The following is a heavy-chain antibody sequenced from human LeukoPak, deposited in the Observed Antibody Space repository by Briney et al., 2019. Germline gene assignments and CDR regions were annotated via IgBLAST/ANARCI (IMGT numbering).Heavy chain of an antibody. CDR1: RFPFKTYG. CDR2: IRHDGSNK. J-gene: IGHJ4*02. V-gene: IGHV3-30*02. CDR3: VLGTDYFDY. Sequence: GGSLRLSCAASRFPFKTYGMHWARQAPGKGLEWVAFIRHDGSNKFYADSVKGRFTISIDNSKKMLYVQMNRLRAEDTAVYYCVLGTDYFDYWGQGTLVTVSS.